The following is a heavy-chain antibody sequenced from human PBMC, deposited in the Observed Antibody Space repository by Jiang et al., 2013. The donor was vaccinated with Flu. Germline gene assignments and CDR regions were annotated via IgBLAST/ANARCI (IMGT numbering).Heavy chain of an antibody. V-gene: IGHV3-30-3*01. J-gene: IGHJ5*02. D-gene: IGHD6-19*01. Sequence: APGKGLEWVTLISYDGAKKDYAASLRGRFTISRDNSKNTLYLQMNSLRPEDTAVYYCARAVQDNSGHLDRWGQGTLVTVSS. CDR3: ARAVQDNSGHLDR. CDR2: ISYDGAKK.